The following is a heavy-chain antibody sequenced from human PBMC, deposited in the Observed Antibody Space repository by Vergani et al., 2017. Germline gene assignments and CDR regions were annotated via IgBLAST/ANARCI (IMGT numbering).Heavy chain of an antibody. D-gene: IGHD6-13*01. Sequence: QVQLVASGGGLVRPGGSLRLSCAASGFIFSDYYMTWIRQTPGKGLEWLAHISDGGETKMYAESLKGRFTVSRDNTKNSLYLQMNSLRAEDTAVYFCARLGLTASRREAPVFDYWGQGREVTVSS. J-gene: IGHJ4*02. CDR3: ARLGLTASRREAPVFDY. V-gene: IGHV3-11*04. CDR1: GFIFSDYY. CDR2: ISDGGETK.